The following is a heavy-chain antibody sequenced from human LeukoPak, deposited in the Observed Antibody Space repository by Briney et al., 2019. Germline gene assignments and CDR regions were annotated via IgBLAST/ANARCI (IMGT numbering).Heavy chain of an antibody. D-gene: IGHD3-9*01. J-gene: IGHJ3*02. CDR3: ARDFRFYDILTGYSLDAFDI. CDR1: GFTFSSYW. Sequence: PGGSLRLSCAASGFTFSSYWMSWVRQAPGKGLEWVANIKQDGSEKYYVDSVKGRFTISRDNAKNSLYLQMNSLRAEDTAVYYCARDFRFYDILTGYSLDAFDIWGQGTMVTVSS. V-gene: IGHV3-7*01. CDR2: IKQDGSEK.